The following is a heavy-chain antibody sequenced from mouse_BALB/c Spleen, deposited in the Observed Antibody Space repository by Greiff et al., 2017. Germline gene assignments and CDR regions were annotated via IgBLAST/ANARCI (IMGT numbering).Heavy chain of an antibody. V-gene: IGHV2-6-7*01. J-gene: IGHJ3*01. CDR2: IWCDGST. Sequence: VKLMESGPGLVAPSQSLSITCTVSGFSLTGHGVNWVRQPPGKGLEWLGMIWCDGSTNYNSALKPRLSISKDNSKCQVFLKMNSLQTDDTARYYWGREGWFDYWGQGTLVTVSA. CDR1: GFSLTGHG. CDR3: GREGWFDY.